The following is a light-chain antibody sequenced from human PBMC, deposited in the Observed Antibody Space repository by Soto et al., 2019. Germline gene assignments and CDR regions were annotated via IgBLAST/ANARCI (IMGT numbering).Light chain of an antibody. CDR3: QQRSNWPPT. CDR1: QSVSSY. Sequence: EIVMTQSPATRSLSPLERASLSCMASQSVSSYLAWYQQKPGQAPRLLIYDASNRATGIPARFSGSGSGTDFTLTISSLEPEDFAVYYCQQRSNWPPTFGQGTKVDIK. J-gene: IGKJ1*01. CDR2: DAS. V-gene: IGKV3-11*01.